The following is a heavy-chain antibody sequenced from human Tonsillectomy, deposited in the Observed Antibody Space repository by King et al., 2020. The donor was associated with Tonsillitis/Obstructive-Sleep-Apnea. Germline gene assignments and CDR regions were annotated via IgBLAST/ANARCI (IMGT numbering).Heavy chain of an antibody. CDR1: GFTFSSYS. J-gene: IGHJ4*02. CDR2: ISSSSTI. V-gene: IGHV3-48*02. D-gene: IGHD1-26*01. CDR3: ARDLGVGATIHFDY. Sequence: QLVQSGGGLVQPGGSLRLSCAASGFTFSSYSMNWVRQAPGKGLEWVSYISSSSTIYYADSVKGRFTISRDNAKNSLYLQMNSLRDEDTAVYYCARDLGVGATIHFDYWGQGTLVTVSS.